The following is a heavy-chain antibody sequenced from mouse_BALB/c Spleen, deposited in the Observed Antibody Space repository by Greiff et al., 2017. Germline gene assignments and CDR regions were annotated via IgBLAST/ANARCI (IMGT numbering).Heavy chain of an antibody. V-gene: IGHV7-3*02. CDR3: ARDRRGYFDV. CDR2: IRNKANGYTT. J-gene: IGHJ1*01. CDR1: GFTFTDYY. Sequence: EVMLVESGGGLVQPGGSLRLSCATSGFTFTDYYMSWVRQPPGKALEWLGFIRNKANGYTTEYSASVKGRFTISRDNSQSILYLQMNTLRAEDSATYYCARDRRGYFDVWGAGTTVTVSS.